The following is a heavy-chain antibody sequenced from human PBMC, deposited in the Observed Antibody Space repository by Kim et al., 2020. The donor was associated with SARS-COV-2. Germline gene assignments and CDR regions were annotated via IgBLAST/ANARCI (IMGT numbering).Heavy chain of an antibody. D-gene: IGHD4-4*01. CDR3: ARGPNYSPFDY. Sequence: YAGSVRGRITISRANDKNAMFLQMNSLRAEDTAVYYCARGPNYSPFDYWGQGTLVTVSS. J-gene: IGHJ4*02. V-gene: IGHV3-48*03.